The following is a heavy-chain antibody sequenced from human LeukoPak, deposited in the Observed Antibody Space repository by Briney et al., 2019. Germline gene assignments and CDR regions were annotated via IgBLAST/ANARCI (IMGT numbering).Heavy chain of an antibody. J-gene: IGHJ4*02. V-gene: IGHV3-23*01. CDR1: GFTFSSYT. D-gene: IGHD2/OR15-2a*01. CDR2: ITTSDGNT. Sequence: GGSLRLSCAASGFTFSSYTMSWVRQAPGKGLEWVSTITTSDGNTYYADSVKGRFTVSRDNSKNTLYLQMNSLRAEDTAVYYCAKENIQIGDYFDYWGQGTLVTVSS. CDR3: AKENIQIGDYFDY.